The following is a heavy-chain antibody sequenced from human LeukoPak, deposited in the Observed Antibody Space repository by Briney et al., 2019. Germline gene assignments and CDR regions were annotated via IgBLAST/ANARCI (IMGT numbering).Heavy chain of an antibody. Sequence: ASVKVSCKVSGYTLTELSMHWVGQAPGKGREWMGGFDPEDGETIYAQKFQGKVTMTEDTSTDTAYMELSSLRSEDTAVYYRATLVFGVVFDYWGQGTLVTVSS. V-gene: IGHV1-24*01. J-gene: IGHJ4*02. CDR1: GYTLTELS. CDR3: ATLVFGVVFDY. D-gene: IGHD3-3*01. CDR2: FDPEDGET.